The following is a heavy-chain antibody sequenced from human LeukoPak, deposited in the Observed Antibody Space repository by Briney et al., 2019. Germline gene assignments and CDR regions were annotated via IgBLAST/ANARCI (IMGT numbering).Heavy chain of an antibody. V-gene: IGHV4-4*02. CDR1: GGSISSSNW. CDR2: IYHSGST. CDR3: ARDRGSRVDRKYYYYYYGMDV. J-gene: IGHJ6*02. D-gene: IGHD1-14*01. Sequence: PSETLSLTCAVSGGSISSSNWWSWVRQPPGKGLEWIGEIYHSGSTNYNPSLKSRVTISVDKSKNQFSLKLSSVTAADTAVYYCARDRGSRVDRKYYYYYYGMDVWGQGTTVTVSS.